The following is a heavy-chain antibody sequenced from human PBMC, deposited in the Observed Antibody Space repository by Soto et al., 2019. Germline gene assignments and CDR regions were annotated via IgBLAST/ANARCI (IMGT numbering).Heavy chain of an antibody. D-gene: IGHD3-10*01. CDR1: GGSISSSSYY. J-gene: IGHJ6*02. CDR2: IYYSGST. CDR3: ARTGSGSYYYYYYGMDV. Sequence: QLQLQESGPGLVKPSETLSLTCTVSGGSISSSSYYWGWIRQPPGKGLEWIGSIYYSGSTYYNPSLKSRVTISVDTSKNQFSLKLSSVTAADTAVYYCARTGSGSYYYYYYGMDVWGQGTTVTVSS. V-gene: IGHV4-39*01.